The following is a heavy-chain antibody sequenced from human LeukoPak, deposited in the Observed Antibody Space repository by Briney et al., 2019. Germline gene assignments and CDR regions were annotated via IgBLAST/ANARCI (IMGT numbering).Heavy chain of an antibody. V-gene: IGHV3-9*01. J-gene: IGHJ6*02. D-gene: IGHD2-21*01. CDR1: GSTFDDYA. CDR3: AKDKGKTARCIGLCYYYYGMDV. CDR2: VSWNSGNI. Sequence: PGGSLRLSCAASGSTFDDYAMHWVRQAPGKGLEWVSSVSWNSGNIGYADSVKGRFTISRDNAKNSLYLQMNSLRTEDTALHYCAKDKGKTARCIGLCYYYYGMDVWGQGTTVTVSS.